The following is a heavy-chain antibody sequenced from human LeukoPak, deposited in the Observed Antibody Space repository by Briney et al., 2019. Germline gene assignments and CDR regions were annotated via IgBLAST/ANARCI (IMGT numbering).Heavy chain of an antibody. V-gene: IGHV3-73*01. J-gene: IGHJ4*02. Sequence: GGSLRLSCAASGFTFSDSAMHWVRQASGKGLECVGRIRNKANSYATAYAASVKGRFTISRDDSKNTAYLQMNSLKTEDTAMYYCTRGGSGTYGYWGQGTLVTVSS. CDR2: IRNKANSYAT. D-gene: IGHD3-10*01. CDR3: TRGGSGTYGY. CDR1: GFTFSDSA.